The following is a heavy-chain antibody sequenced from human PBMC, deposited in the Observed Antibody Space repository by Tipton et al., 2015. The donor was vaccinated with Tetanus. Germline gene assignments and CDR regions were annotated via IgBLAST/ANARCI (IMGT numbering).Heavy chain of an antibody. CDR2: ISAYNGNT. CDR3: ARDGFTVTTRGRGCDP. V-gene: IGHV1-18*01. CDR1: GYTFTSYG. J-gene: IGHJ5*02. D-gene: IGHD4-11*01. Sequence: QLVQSGAEVKKPGASVKVSCKASGYTFTSYGISWARQAPGQGLEWMGWISAYNGNTNYAQKLQGRVTMTTDTSTSTAYMELRSLRSDATAVYYCARDGFTVTTRGRGCDPWGQGTLVTVSS.